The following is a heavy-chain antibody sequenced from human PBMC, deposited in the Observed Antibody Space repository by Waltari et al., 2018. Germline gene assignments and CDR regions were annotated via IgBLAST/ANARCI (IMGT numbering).Heavy chain of an antibody. CDR1: GYTLTELS. CDR3: ATVSIGGYYYFLNVDN. V-gene: IGHV1-24*01. D-gene: IGHD3-22*01. J-gene: IGHJ4*02. Sequence: QVQLVQSGAEVQTPGASVKVSCKLSGYTLTELSVHWVRQATGKGLVWMGGFDPEEGETIYAHKFQGRVTMTEDTSTDTAYMERSSLRSEETAEYNGATVSIGGYYYFLNVDNWGQGTLVSVSS. CDR2: FDPEEGET.